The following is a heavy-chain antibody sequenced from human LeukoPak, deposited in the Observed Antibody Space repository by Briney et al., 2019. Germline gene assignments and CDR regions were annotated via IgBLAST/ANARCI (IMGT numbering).Heavy chain of an antibody. CDR1: GYAFTTYG. J-gene: IGHJ6*02. V-gene: IGHV1-18*01. D-gene: IGHD3-16*01. CDR3: ASTVGITFGGRYGMDA. Sequence: ASVKVSCKASGYAFTTYGISWVRQAPGQGLEGLGWISAYNGNTNYAQRLQGRVTMTTDTSTSTAYMELRILRSYDTAVYYCASTVGITFGGRYGMDAWGQGTTVTVSS. CDR2: ISAYNGNT.